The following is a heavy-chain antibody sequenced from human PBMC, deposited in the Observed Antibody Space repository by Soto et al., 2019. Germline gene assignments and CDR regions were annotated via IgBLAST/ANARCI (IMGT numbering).Heavy chain of an antibody. CDR1: GGSISSGGYS. CDR2: ISHSGST. V-gene: IGHV4-30-2*01. CDR3: ARGGLLPDY. J-gene: IGHJ4*02. Sequence: PSETLSLTCAVSGGSISSGGYSWSLIRQPPGKGLEWIGYISHSGSTYYNPSLKSRVTISVDRSKNQFSLKLSSVTAADTAVYYCARGGLLPDYWGQGTLVTVSS. D-gene: IGHD6-19*01.